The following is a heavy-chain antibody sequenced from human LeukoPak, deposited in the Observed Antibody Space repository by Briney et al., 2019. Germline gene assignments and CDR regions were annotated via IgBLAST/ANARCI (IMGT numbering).Heavy chain of an antibody. CDR1: GGSISSSSYY. D-gene: IGHD5-18*01. J-gene: IGHJ4*02. V-gene: IGHV4-39*01. CDR2: IYYSGST. Sequence: PSETLSLTCTVSGGSISSSSYYWGWIRQPPGKGLEWIGSIYYSGSTYYNPSLKSRVTISVDTSKNQFSLKLSSVTAADTAVYYCAGNDWAYGYRFDYWGQGTLVTVSS. CDR3: AGNDWAYGYRFDY.